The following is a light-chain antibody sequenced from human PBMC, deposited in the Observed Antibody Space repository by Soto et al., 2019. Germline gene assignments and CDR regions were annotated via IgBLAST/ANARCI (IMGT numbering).Light chain of an antibody. J-gene: IGLJ1*01. Sequence: QSVLTQPASVSGSPGQSITISCTGTSSDVGGYNYVSWYQQHPGKAPKLMIYDVSNRPSGVSNRFSGSKSGNTASLTISGLQAEDEADDYCSSYTSSSTLLYVFGTGTKLTVL. CDR1: SSDVGGYNY. V-gene: IGLV2-14*01. CDR2: DVS. CDR3: SSYTSSSTLLYV.